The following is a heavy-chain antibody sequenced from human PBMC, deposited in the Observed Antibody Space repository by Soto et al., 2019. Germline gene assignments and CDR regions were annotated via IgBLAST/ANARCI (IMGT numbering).Heavy chain of an antibody. D-gene: IGHD2-15*01. J-gene: IGHJ4*02. V-gene: IGHV3-72*01. Sequence: EVQLVESGGDLVQPGGSLTLSCAASGFSFSDHYMEWVRQAPGKGLDWVGRTRHKVENYNTEYAASVKGRFTFSRDASKNSLYLQMNSLKTEDTAVYFCVNYIAGTPNWGQGTLVTVSS. CDR3: VNYIAGTPN. CDR1: GFSFSDHY. CDR2: TRHKVENYNT.